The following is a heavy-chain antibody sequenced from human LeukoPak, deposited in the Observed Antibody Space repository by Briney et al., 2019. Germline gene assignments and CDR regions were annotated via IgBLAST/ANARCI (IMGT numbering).Heavy chain of an antibody. D-gene: IGHD4-17*01. CDR1: GFTFSSYA. CDR2: IYSSGSI. CDR3: ARGSRVTTRLDAFDI. V-gene: IGHV3-23*05. J-gene: IGHJ3*02. Sequence: GGSLRLSCASPGFTFSSYAISWVRQAPGKGLGGVATIYSSGSIYYADSVKRPFTISRDNSKNTLYPQTNSLRVEDTAVYYCARGSRVTTRLDAFDIWGQGTMVTVSS.